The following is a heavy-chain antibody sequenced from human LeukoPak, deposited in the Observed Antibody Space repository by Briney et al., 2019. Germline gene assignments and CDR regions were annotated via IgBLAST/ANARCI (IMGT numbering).Heavy chain of an antibody. V-gene: IGHV3-30-3*01. J-gene: IGHJ5*02. CDR1: GFTFSSYA. Sequence: PGGSLRLSCAASGFTFSSYAMHWVRQAPGKGLEWVAVISYDGSNKYYADSVKGRFTISRDNSKNTLYLQMNSLRAEDTAVYYCARGAAAAHAGWFDPWGQGTLVTVSS. D-gene: IGHD6-13*01. CDR2: ISYDGSNK. CDR3: ARGAAAAHAGWFDP.